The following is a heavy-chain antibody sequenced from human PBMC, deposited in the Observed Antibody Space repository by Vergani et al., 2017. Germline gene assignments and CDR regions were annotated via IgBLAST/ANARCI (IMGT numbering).Heavy chain of an antibody. V-gene: IGHV4-39*01. D-gene: IGHD2/OR15-2a*01. CDR2: IYYSGDT. CDR1: GGSIKSGVYY. CDR3: AIHEYALEGWFDP. Sequence: LLQESGPGVVKPSETLSLTCTVSGGSIKSGVYYWAWVRQSPGKGLEWIATIYYSGDTYYNPSLKSRVTISIDTSKNQFFLKLTSVTAADTALYYCAIHEYALEGWFDPWGQGTLVTVSS. J-gene: IGHJ5*02.